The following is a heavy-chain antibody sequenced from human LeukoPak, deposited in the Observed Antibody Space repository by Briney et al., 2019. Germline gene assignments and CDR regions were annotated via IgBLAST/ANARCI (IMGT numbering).Heavy chain of an antibody. Sequence: ASVTVSFTASAYTFTVHYMHWLRQAPGQGLEWMGWIKPDSGATNFAQNFQGRVTMTSDTSINTAYMELSSLTTDDTAMYYCARDHDYGPDYWGQGTLVTVSA. V-gene: IGHV1-2*02. CDR1: AYTFTVHY. CDR3: ARDHDYGPDY. J-gene: IGHJ4*02. D-gene: IGHD4/OR15-4a*01. CDR2: IKPDSGAT.